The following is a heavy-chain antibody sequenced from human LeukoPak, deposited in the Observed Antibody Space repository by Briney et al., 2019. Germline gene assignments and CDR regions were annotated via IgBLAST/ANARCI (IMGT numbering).Heavy chain of an antibody. D-gene: IGHD3-10*01. Sequence: GESLKISCKGSGYSFTSYWIGWVRQMPGKGLEWMGIINPGDSDTRYSPSFQGQVTISADKSISTAYLQWSSLKASDTAMYYCARSPMVRGVLVWFDPWGQGTLVTVSS. CDR2: INPGDSDT. CDR1: GYSFTSYW. J-gene: IGHJ5*02. CDR3: ARSPMVRGVLVWFDP. V-gene: IGHV5-51*01.